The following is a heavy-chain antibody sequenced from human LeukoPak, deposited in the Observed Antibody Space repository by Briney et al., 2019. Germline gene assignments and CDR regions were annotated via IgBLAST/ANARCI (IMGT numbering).Heavy chain of an antibody. J-gene: IGHJ4*02. CDR3: ARVNWNYGFDY. CDR1: GFTFSSYA. D-gene: IGHD1-7*01. CDR2: ISGSGGST. V-gene: IGHV3-23*01. Sequence: GGSLRLSCAASGFTFSSYAMSWVRQAPGKGLEWVSAISGSGGSTYYADSVKGRFTVSRDNFNNTLYLQMNSLRAEDTAVYYCARVNWNYGFDYWGQGTLVTVSS.